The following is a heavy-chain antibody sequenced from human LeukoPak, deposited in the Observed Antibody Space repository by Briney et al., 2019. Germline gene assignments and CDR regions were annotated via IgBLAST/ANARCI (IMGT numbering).Heavy chain of an antibody. Sequence: SETLSLTCAVYGGSFSGYYWSWIRQPPGKGLEWIGEINHSGSTNYNPSLKSRVTISVDTSKNQFSLKLSSVTAADTAVYYCARSRPSYDFWSGYYTGHLDYWGQGTLVTVSS. J-gene: IGHJ4*02. V-gene: IGHV4-34*01. D-gene: IGHD3-3*01. CDR1: GGSFSGYY. CDR2: INHSGST. CDR3: ARSRPSYDFWSGYYTGHLDY.